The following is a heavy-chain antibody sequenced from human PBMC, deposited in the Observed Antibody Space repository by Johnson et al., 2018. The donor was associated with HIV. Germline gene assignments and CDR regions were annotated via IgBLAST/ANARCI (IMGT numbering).Heavy chain of an antibody. D-gene: IGHD6-19*01. CDR1: GFTFSSYA. CDR2: ISGSGGTT. CDR3: TTARNRLWSSSGWTGFWAFDV. V-gene: IGHV3-23*04. J-gene: IGHJ3*01. Sequence: VQLVESGGGLVQPGGSLRLSCAASGFTFSSYAMSWVRQAPGKGLEWVSAISGSGGTTDYAAPVKGRFTISRDASKNTLYLQMNSLKTEDTAVYYCTTARNRLWSSSGWTGFWAFDVWGQGTMVTVSS.